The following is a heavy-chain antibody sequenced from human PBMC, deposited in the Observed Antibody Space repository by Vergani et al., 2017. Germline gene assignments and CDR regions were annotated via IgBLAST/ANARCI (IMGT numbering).Heavy chain of an antibody. Sequence: EVQLVESGGGLVKPGGSLRLSCAASGFTFSSYSMNWVRQAPGKGLEWVSSISSSSSYIYYADSVKGRFTISRDNAKNSLYLQMNSLRAEDTAVYYYAKVSLYSSGSLDYWGQGTLVTVSS. CDR1: GFTFSSYS. D-gene: IGHD6-19*01. J-gene: IGHJ4*02. CDR2: ISSSSSYI. CDR3: AKVSLYSSGSLDY. V-gene: IGHV3-21*01.